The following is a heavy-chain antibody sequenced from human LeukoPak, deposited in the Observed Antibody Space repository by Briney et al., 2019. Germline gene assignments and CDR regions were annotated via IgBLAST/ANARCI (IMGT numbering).Heavy chain of an antibody. V-gene: IGHV3-23*01. CDR2: ISGSGGST. Sequence: GGSLRLSCAASGFTFSNFAMTWVRQAPGKGLEWVSGISGSGGSTYYADSVKGRFTISRDNSKNTLYLQVNSLRAEDTAVYYCAKDLLRIVGSTNPYYFDYWGQGTLVTVSS. CDR1: GFTFSNFA. CDR3: AKDLLRIVGSTNPYYFDY. J-gene: IGHJ4*02. D-gene: IGHD1-26*01.